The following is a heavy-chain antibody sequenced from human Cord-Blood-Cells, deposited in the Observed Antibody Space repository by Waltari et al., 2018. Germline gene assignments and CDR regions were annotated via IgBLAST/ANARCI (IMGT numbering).Heavy chain of an antibody. Sequence: QVQLVESGGGVVQPGRSLRLSCAAPGSTFSSSGMTGVRQAPGKGLEWVAVISSDGSNKYYADSVKGRFTISRDNSKNTLYLQMNSLRAEDTAVYYCAKHKGDYDAFDIWGQGTMVTVSS. CDR1: GSTFSSSG. J-gene: IGHJ3*02. CDR2: ISSDGSNK. CDR3: AKHKGDYDAFDI. V-gene: IGHV3-30*18. D-gene: IGHD4-17*01.